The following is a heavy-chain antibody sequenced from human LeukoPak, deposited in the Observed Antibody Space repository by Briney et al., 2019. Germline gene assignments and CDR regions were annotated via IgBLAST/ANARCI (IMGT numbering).Heavy chain of an antibody. J-gene: IGHJ5*02. CDR1: GFTFSAYT. D-gene: IGHD4-11*01. Sequence: GGSLRLSCAASGFTFSAYTMNWVRQVPGQGLEWVSSISSTSSDINYADSVKGRFTISRDNGKHSLSLKMNSLRVEDTAVYYCARDGTVTAGPFDPWGRGTLVTVSS. V-gene: IGHV3-21*01. CDR2: ISSTSSDI. CDR3: ARDGTVTAGPFDP.